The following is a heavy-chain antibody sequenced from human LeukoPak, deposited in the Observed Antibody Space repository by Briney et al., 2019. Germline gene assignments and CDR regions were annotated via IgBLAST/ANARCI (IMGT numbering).Heavy chain of an antibody. CDR2: INPNSGGT. CDR3: ARVSGSYYYFDY. J-gene: IGHJ4*02. V-gene: IGHV1-2*02. CDR1: GGTFSSYA. Sequence: ASVKVSCTASGGTFSSYAISWVRQAPGQGLEWMGWINPNSGGTNYAQRFQGRVTMTRDTSISTAYMELSRLRSDDTAVYYCARVSGSYYYFDYWGQGTLVTVSS. D-gene: IGHD1-26*01.